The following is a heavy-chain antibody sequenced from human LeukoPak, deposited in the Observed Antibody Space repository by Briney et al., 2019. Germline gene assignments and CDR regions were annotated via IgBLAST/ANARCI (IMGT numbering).Heavy chain of an antibody. D-gene: IGHD6-19*01. V-gene: IGHV1-46*01. J-gene: IGHJ6*03. CDR1: GYTFTSYY. CDR3: ARDHKRRIAEADNYYYYYMDV. Sequence: ASVKVSCKASGYTFTSYYMHWVRQAPGQGLEWMGIINPSGGSTSYAQKFQGRVTMTRDMSTSTVYMELSSLRSEDTAVYYCARDHKRRIAEADNYYYYYMDVWGKGTTVTVSS. CDR2: INPSGGST.